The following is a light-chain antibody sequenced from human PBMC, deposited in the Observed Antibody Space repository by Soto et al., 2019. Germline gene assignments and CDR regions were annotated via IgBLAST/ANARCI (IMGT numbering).Light chain of an antibody. Sequence: QSVLTQPASVSGSPGQSITISCTGTSSDVGGYNYVSWYQQHPGKAPKLMIYEVSNRPSGVSNPFSGFKSGNTASLTISGLQAEDEPDYYCSTYTSSSTPWVFGGGTKLTVL. V-gene: IGLV2-14*01. CDR1: SSDVGGYNY. J-gene: IGLJ3*02. CDR3: STYTSSSTPWV. CDR2: EVS.